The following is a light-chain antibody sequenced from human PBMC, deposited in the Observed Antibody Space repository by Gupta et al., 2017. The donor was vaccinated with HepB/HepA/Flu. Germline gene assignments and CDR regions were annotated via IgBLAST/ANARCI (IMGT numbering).Light chain of an antibody. V-gene: IGLV2-8*01. CDR3: NSSAETTDFGL. Sequence: QSALTPPPSGSGSPAQPVAISCTATCTDVGANNSGSWYQQHPGKAPKLMIYDVNKRPSRVPHRFSDSKSGNTASLTDSGLQAEEEADYCCNSSAETTDFGLFGGGTKLTVL. CDR2: DVN. J-gene: IGLJ3*02. CDR1: CTDVGANNS.